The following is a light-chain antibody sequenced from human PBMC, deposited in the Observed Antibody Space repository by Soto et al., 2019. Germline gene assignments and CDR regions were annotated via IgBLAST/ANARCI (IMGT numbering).Light chain of an antibody. V-gene: IGKV1-39*01. CDR1: QSISSY. Sequence: DIQMTQSPSSLSASVGDRVTITCRASQSISSYLNWYQQKPGKAPKLLIYAASSLQSGLPSRFSGSGSGTDFTLTISSLQPEDFANYYCQQSYSTPWTFGQGTKVEIK. CDR3: QQSYSTPWT. J-gene: IGKJ1*01. CDR2: AAS.